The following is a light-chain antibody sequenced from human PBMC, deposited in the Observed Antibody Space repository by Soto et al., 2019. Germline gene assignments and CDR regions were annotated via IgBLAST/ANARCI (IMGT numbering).Light chain of an antibody. J-gene: IGLJ2*01. Sequence: QSALTQPASVSGSPGQSITISCTGTSSDVGAYNFISWYQQHPGKAPKLMIYEVSNRPSGVSDRFFGSKSANTASLTISGLQAEDEADYYCASWDDNLNGPVFGRGTKLTVL. CDR3: ASWDDNLNGPV. V-gene: IGLV2-14*01. CDR1: SSDVGAYNF. CDR2: EVS.